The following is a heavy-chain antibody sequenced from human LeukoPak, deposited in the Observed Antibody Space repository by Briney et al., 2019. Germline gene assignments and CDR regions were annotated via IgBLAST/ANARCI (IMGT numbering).Heavy chain of an antibody. CDR3: AREETESIVATIYYYGMDV. V-gene: IGHV3-53*01. CDR1: GFTVSGNY. D-gene: IGHD5-12*01. J-gene: IGHJ6*02. CDR2: FYSDGST. Sequence: GGSLRLSCAASGFTVSGNYMNWVRRAPGKGLEWVSAFYSDGSTYYADSVKGRFTLSRDNSKNTLYLQMNSLRAEDTAVYYCAREETESIVATIYYYGMDVWGQGTTVTVSS.